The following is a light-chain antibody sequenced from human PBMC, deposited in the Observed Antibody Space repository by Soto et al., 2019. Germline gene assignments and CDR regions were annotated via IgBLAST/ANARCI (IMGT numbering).Light chain of an antibody. CDR3: QQSYSTPYT. V-gene: IGKV1-39*01. CDR1: QSISIY. Sequence: DIQMTQSPSSLSASVGDRVTITCRARQSISIYLNWYQQKPGKAPKLLIYGASSLQSGVPSRFSGSGSGTHFTLIISSLQPEDFATYYCQQSYSTPYTFGQGTNVEIK. J-gene: IGKJ2*01. CDR2: GAS.